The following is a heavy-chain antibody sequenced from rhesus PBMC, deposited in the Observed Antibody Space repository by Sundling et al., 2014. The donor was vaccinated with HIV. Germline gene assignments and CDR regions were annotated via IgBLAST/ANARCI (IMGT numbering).Heavy chain of an antibody. CDR2: INGNSGST. J-gene: IGHJ4*01. Sequence: QVHLQESGPGLVKPSETLSLTCTVSGASISRYWWSWIRQPPGKGLEWIGKINGNSGSTNYNPSLKSRVTISRDTSKNQFSLRLSSVTAADTAVYFCARESVAGLLGRGFDHWGQGLQVIVSS. V-gene: IGHV4-80*01. CDR3: ARESVAGLLGRGFDH. CDR1: GASISRYW. D-gene: IGHD6-37*01.